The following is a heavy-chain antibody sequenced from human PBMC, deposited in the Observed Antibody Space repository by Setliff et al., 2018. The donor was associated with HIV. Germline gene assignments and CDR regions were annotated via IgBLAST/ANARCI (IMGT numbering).Heavy chain of an antibody. J-gene: IGHJ5*02. CDR2: INTSGTT. CDR1: GGSISCYY. CDR3: ARQTYYYDNSGHNWFDP. D-gene: IGHD3-22*01. V-gene: IGHV4-4*09. Sequence: SETLSLTCTVSGGSISCYYWSWIRQPPGKGLEWIGYINTSGTTNYNPSLKSRVTISVDTSKNQFSLKLSSVTAADTAVYFCARQTYYYDNSGHNWFDPWGQGTLVTVSS.